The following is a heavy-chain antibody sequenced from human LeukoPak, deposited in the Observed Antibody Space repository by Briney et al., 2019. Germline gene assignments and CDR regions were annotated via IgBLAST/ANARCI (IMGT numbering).Heavy chain of an antibody. V-gene: IGHV1-2*02. J-gene: IGHJ4*02. D-gene: IGHD1-1*01. CDR1: GYTITGYY. CDR2: INPNNGGT. CDR3: GRDRHWNQGNFDY. Sequence: ALVKVSCKAFGYTITGYYTHWVRQAPGQGLEWMGWINPNNGGTNSAQKFQGRVTMTRDTSIGTAYMELNRLTYDDTAVYYCGRDRHWNQGNFDYWGQGTLVTVSS.